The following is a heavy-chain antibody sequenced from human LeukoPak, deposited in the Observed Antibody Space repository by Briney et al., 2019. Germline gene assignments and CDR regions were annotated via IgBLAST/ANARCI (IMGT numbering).Heavy chain of an antibody. CDR3: ARSRRHYITMIVVANNWFDP. D-gene: IGHD3-22*01. Sequence: SETLSLTCAVYGGSFSGYYWSWIRQPPGKGLEWIGEINHSGSTNYNPSLKSRVTISVDTSKNQFSLKLSSVTAADTAVYYCARSRRHYITMIVVANNWFDPWGQRTLVTVSS. V-gene: IGHV4-34*01. CDR1: GGSFSGYY. J-gene: IGHJ5*02. CDR2: INHSGST.